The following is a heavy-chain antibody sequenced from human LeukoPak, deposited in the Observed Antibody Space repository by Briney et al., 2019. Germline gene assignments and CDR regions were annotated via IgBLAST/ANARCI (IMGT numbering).Heavy chain of an antibody. V-gene: IGHV4-59*08. CDR3: ARHSSLEAYCGGDCYSDDNDAFDI. Sequence: SETLSLTCTVSGGSISSYYWSWIRQPPGKGLEWIGYIYYSGSTNYNPSLKSRVTISVDTSKNQFSLKLSSVTAADTAVYYCARHSSLEAYCGGDCYSDDNDAFDIWGQGTMVTVSS. J-gene: IGHJ3*02. D-gene: IGHD2-21*02. CDR2: IYYSGST. CDR1: GGSISSYY.